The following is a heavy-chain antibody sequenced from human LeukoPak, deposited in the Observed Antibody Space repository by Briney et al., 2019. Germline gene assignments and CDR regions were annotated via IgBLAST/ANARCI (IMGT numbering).Heavy chain of an antibody. V-gene: IGHV5-51*01. Sequence: GEYLKISCKGSGYSFTSYWIGWVRQMPGKGLEWMGIINPGDSDTRYSPSFQGQVTISADKSISTAYLQWSSPKASYTAMYYCARMSYCSSTSCYGGDYYYYYGMDVWGPGTTVTVSS. CDR3: ARMSYCSSTSCYGGDYYYYYGMDV. CDR1: GYSFTSYW. CDR2: INPGDSDT. D-gene: IGHD2-2*01. J-gene: IGHJ6*02.